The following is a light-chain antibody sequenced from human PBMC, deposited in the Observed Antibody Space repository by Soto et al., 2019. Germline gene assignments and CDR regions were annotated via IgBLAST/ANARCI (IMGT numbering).Light chain of an antibody. CDR3: AAWDDSLNGVV. CDR1: SSNIGNNA. V-gene: IGLV1-36*01. Sequence: QSVLTQSPSMSDVPRQRVTISCSGGSSNIGNNAVNWYQQLPGKAPKLLIYHDDLLPSGVSDRFSASKSGTSASLAISGLQSEDEADYYCAAWDDSLNGVVFGGGTKVTVL. J-gene: IGLJ2*01. CDR2: HDD.